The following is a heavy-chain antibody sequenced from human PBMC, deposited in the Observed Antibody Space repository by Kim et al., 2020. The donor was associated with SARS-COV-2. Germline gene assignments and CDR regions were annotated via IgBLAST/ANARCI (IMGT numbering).Heavy chain of an antibody. CDR1: GFTFDDYA. Sequence: GGSLRLSCAASGFTFDDYAMHWVRQAPGKGLEWVSGISWNSGSIGYADSVKGRFTISRDNAKNSLYLQMNSLRAEDTALYYCAKFAGSSSLENDAFDIWGQGTMVTVSS. CDR2: ISWNSGSI. J-gene: IGHJ3*02. D-gene: IGHD6-13*01. V-gene: IGHV3-9*01. CDR3: AKFAGSSSLENDAFDI.